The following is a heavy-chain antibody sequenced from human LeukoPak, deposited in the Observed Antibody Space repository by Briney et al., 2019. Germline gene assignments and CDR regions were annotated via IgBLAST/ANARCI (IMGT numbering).Heavy chain of an antibody. J-gene: IGHJ6*03. CDR1: GGSISGYH. D-gene: IGHD2-15*01. CDR2: IYPSGST. CDR3: ARDLGGYPFFMDV. Sequence: PSETLSLTCTVSGGSISGYHWGWIRQPAGKGLEWIGRIYPSGSTNYNPSLKSRVTLSVDTSKNQFSLKLTSVTAADAAVYYCARDLGGYPFFMDVWGRGTTVIVSS. V-gene: IGHV4-4*07.